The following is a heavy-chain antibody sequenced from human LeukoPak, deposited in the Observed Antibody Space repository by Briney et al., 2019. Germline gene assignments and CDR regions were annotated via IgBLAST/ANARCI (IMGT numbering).Heavy chain of an antibody. CDR2: ISGSGGST. V-gene: IGHV3-23*01. J-gene: IGHJ4*02. CDR1: GFTFSSYA. Sequence: PGGSLRLSCAASGFTFSSYAMSWVRQAPGKGREGVSAISGSGGSTYYADSVKGRFTISRDNSKNTLYLQMNSLRAEDTAVYYCAKDGNIVVVVAPNYWGQGTLVTVSS. CDR3: AKDGNIVVVVAPNY. D-gene: IGHD2-15*01.